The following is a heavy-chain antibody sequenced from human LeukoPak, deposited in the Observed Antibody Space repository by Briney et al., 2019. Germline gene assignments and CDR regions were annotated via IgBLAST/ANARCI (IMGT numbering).Heavy chain of an antibody. J-gene: IGHJ2*01. D-gene: IGHD4-17*01. Sequence: PSETLSLTCAVSGGSISSGGYSWSWIRQHPGKGLEWIGYIYYSGSTYYNPSLKSRVTISVDTSKNQFSLKLSSVTAADTAVYYCARESHFDGDYVRYFDLWGRGTLVTVSS. CDR1: GGSISSGGYS. V-gene: IGHV4-31*11. CDR2: IYYSGST. CDR3: ARESHFDGDYVRYFDL.